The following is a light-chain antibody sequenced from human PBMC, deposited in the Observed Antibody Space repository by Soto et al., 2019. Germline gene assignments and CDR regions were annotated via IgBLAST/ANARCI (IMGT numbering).Light chain of an antibody. J-gene: IGLJ1*01. Sequence: VLTXPASVSGSPGQSITISRTGTSSDVGGYNYVSWYQQHPGKAPKLMISEVTNRPSGVSNRFSVSKSGNTASLTISGLQAEDEADYYCSSYTSSSTYVFGTGTKVTVL. CDR2: EVT. CDR3: SSYTSSSTYV. CDR1: SSDVGGYNY. V-gene: IGLV2-14*01.